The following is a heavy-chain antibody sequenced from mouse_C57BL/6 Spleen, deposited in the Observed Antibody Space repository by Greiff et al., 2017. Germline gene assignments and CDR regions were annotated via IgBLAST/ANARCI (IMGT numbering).Heavy chain of an antibody. CDR2: IRNKANGYTT. CDR3: ARPHGYYYAMDY. D-gene: IGHD2-2*01. V-gene: IGHV7-3*01. CDR1: GFTFTDYY. J-gene: IGHJ4*01. Sequence: EVQLVESGGGLVQPGGSLSLSCAASGFTFTDYYMSWVRQPPGKALEWLGFIRNKANGYTTEYSASVKGRFTISRDNSQSILYLQMNALRAEDSATYYCARPHGYYYAMDYWGQGTSVTVSS.